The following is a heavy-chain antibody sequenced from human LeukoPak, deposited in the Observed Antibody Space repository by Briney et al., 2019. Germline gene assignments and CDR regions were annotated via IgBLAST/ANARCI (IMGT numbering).Heavy chain of an antibody. CDR2: IYPGDSDT. D-gene: IGHD2-2*01. J-gene: IGHJ5*02. CDR1: GYSFTSYW. Sequence: GESLKISCKGSGYSFTSYWIGWVRQMPGKGLEWMGLIYPGDSDTRYSPSFQGQVTISADKSISTAYLQWSSLKASDTAMYYCARHGCSSTSCYPQYNWFDPWGQGTLVTVSS. CDR3: ARHGCSSTSCYPQYNWFDP. V-gene: IGHV5-51*01.